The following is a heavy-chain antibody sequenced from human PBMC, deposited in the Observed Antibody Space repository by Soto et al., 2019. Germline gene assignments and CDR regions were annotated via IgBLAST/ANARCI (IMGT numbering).Heavy chain of an antibody. V-gene: IGHV1-24*01. CDR2: FDPEDGET. J-gene: IGHJ4*02. Sequence: VASVKVSCKVSGYTLTELSMHWVRQAPGKGLEWMGGFDPEDGETIYAQKLQGRVTMTEDTSTDTAYMELSSLRSEDTAVYYCATGTYNYYDSSGSRYYFDCWGQGTLVTVSS. D-gene: IGHD3-22*01. CDR3: ATGTYNYYDSSGSRYYFDC. CDR1: GYTLTELS.